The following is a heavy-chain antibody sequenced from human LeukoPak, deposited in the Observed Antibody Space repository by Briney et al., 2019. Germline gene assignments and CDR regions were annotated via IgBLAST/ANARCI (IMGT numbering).Heavy chain of an antibody. J-gene: IGHJ4*02. Sequence: SETLSLTCTVSGYSISSGYYWGWMRQPPGKGLEWIGSIYHSGSTYYNPSLKSRVTISVDTSKNQFSLKLSSVTAADTAVYYCARHTDLYYFDYWGQGTLVTVSS. CDR3: ARHTDLYYFDY. CDR1: GYSISSGYY. CDR2: IYHSGST. V-gene: IGHV4-38-2*02.